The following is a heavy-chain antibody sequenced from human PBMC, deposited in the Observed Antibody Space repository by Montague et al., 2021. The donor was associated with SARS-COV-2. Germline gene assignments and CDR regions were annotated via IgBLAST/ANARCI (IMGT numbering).Heavy chain of an antibody. CDR1: SGSFRGYY. Sequence: SETLSLTCAVSSGSFRGYYWSWFRQPPGKGLEWIGEINHSGSTTYNPSLERRVSISVDTSNKQFSPKVTSVTAADTAVYYCARLGAITLVRGITKADFSNYGMDVWGQGTTVTVSS. V-gene: IGHV4-34*01. D-gene: IGHD3-10*01. CDR2: INHSGST. J-gene: IGHJ6*02. CDR3: ARLGAITLVRGITKADFSNYGMDV.